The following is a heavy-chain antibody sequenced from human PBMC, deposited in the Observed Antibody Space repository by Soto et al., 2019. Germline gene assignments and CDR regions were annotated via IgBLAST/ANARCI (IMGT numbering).Heavy chain of an antibody. J-gene: IGHJ4*02. CDR2: ISGSGDST. D-gene: IGHD3-16*01. V-gene: IGHV3-23*04. CDR1: GFTFSSCA. CDR3: AKLSDYVWGSYAGFLDY. Sequence: VHLVESGGGLVQPGGSLRLSCGASGFTFSSCAMSWVRQAPGKGLEWVSGISGSGDSTYYADSLKGRFTISRDNSKNTLYLQMNSLRAEDTAVYYCAKLSDYVWGSYAGFLDYWGQGTLVTVSS.